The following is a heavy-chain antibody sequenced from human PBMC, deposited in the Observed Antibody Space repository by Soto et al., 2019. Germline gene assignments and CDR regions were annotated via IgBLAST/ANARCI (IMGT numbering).Heavy chain of an antibody. CDR3: AHRPYYCSGGRCYED. J-gene: IGHJ4*02. CDR1: GFSLSTSGVG. Sequence: SGPTLVNPTQTLTLTCTFSGFSLSTSGVGVGWIRQPPGKALEWLALIYWNDDKRYSPSLKSRLTITKDTSKKQVVLTMTNMDPVETGTYYCAHRPYYCSGGRCYEDWGQGTLVT. D-gene: IGHD2-15*01. V-gene: IGHV2-5*01. CDR2: IYWNDDK.